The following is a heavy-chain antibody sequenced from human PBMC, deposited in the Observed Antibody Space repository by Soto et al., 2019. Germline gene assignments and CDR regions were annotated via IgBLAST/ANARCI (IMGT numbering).Heavy chain of an antibody. V-gene: IGHV4-59*01. Sequence: PSEPLSLTCTVSGGSISIYYLSWIRPTPGKGLEWVGCVHYTGSTNYNPSLKSRVTISADTSKNQFSLKLSSVTAADTAVYYCEGCCSGTSCYLGDVGTFDMWGQGAVVTVS. CDR1: GGSISIYY. D-gene: IGHD2-2*01. CDR2: VHYTGST. J-gene: IGHJ3*02. CDR3: EGCCSGTSCYLGDVGTFDM.